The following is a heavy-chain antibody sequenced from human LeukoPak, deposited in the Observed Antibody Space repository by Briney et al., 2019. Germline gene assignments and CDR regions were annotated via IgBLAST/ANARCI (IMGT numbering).Heavy chain of an antibody. CDR3: GRHFKSNTTAFDI. CDR1: GGSFSSYY. V-gene: IGHV4-59*08. J-gene: IGHJ3*02. CDR2: VYYDGST. Sequence: PWETLSLTCTVSGGSFSSYYWSWLRQPPGKELEWIGYVYYDGSTNYNPSLKSRVTISVDTSKNQFSLKLSSVTAADTAVYYCGRHFKSNTTAFDIWGQGTMVTVSS. D-gene: IGHD4-11*01.